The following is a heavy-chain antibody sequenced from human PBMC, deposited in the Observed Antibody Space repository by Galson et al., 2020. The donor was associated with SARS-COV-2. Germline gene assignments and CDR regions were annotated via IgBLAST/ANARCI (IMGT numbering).Heavy chain of an antibody. V-gene: IGHV4-30-2*01. CDR1: GGSISSGGYS. Sequence: SETLSLTCAVSGGSISSGGYSWSWIRQPPGKGLEWIGYIYHSGSTYYNPSLKSRVTISVDRSKNQFSLKLSSVTAADTAVYYCARGYSTRTRDYYYGMDVWGQGTTVTVSS. CDR2: IYHSGST. CDR3: ARGYSTRTRDYYYGMDV. J-gene: IGHJ6*02. D-gene: IGHD4-4*01.